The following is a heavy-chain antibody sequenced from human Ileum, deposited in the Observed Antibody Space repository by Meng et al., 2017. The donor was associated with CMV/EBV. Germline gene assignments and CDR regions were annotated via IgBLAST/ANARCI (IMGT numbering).Heavy chain of an antibody. CDR1: GFRFSDYW. CDR3: ARGWDSSGSEGRQDLAFDH. V-gene: IGHV3-74*02. J-gene: IGHJ4*02. CDR2: IKSDGTNT. D-gene: IGHD6-19*01. Sequence: EVQLLESGGDLVQPGGSLRLSCAASGFRFSDYWMHWVRQAPGKGLVWVSRIKSDGTNTRYADSVKGRFTISRDNSQNTLYLQMNSLGAEDTAVYFCARGWDSSGSEGRQDLAFDHWGQGTLVTVSS.